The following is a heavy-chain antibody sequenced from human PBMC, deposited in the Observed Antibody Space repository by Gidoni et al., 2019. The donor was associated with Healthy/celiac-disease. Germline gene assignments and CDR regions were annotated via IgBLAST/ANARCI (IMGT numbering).Heavy chain of an antibody. CDR2: INPNSGGT. Sequence: QVQLVQTGAEVKKPGASVKVTCKASGYTFTGYYMHWVRQAPRQGLEWMGWINPNSGGTNYAQKFQGRVTMTRDTSISTAYMELSRLRSDDTAVYYCARDASGWYGNWFDPWGQGTLVTLSS. CDR1: GYTFTGYY. D-gene: IGHD6-19*01. J-gene: IGHJ5*02. CDR3: ARDASGWYGNWFDP. V-gene: IGHV1-2*02.